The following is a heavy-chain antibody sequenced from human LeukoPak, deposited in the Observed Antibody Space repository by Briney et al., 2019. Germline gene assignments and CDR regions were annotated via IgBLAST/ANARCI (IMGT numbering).Heavy chain of an antibody. CDR1: GYSISSGFY. D-gene: IGHD3-9*01. CDR2: LYRSEST. CDR3: ARRDYDILTGQDAFDI. Sequence: SETLSLTCTVSGYSISSGFYWGWVRQSPAKGLEWIGSLYRSESTYYNPSLKSRVTISLDTSKNQFSLKLSSVTAADTAVYYCARRDYDILTGQDAFDIWGQGTMVTVSS. J-gene: IGHJ3*02. V-gene: IGHV4-38-2*02.